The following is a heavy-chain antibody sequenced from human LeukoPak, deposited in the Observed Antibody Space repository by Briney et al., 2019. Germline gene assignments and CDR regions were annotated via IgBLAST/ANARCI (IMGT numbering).Heavy chain of an antibody. CDR3: ARENIVGATHYNPVY. Sequence: GGSLRLSCAASGFTFSSYSMNWVRQAPGKGLEWVSSISSSSSYIYYADSVKGRFTISRDNAKNSLYLQMNSLRAEDTAVYYCARENIVGATHYNPVYWGQGTLVTVSS. D-gene: IGHD1-26*01. J-gene: IGHJ4*02. V-gene: IGHV3-21*01. CDR1: GFTFSSYS. CDR2: ISSSSSYI.